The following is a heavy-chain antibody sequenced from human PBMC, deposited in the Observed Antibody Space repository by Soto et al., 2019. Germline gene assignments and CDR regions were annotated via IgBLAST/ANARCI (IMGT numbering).Heavy chain of an antibody. CDR3: ARGGSSGYYLFDY. J-gene: IGHJ4*02. V-gene: IGHV1-69*13. CDR2: IIPIFGTA. CDR1: GGTFSSYA. D-gene: IGHD3-22*01. Sequence: SVKVSCKASGGTFSSYAISWVRQAPGQGLEWMGGIIPIFGTANYAQKFQGRVTITADESTSTAYMELSSLRSEDTAVYYCARGGSSGYYLFDYWGQGTLVTVSS.